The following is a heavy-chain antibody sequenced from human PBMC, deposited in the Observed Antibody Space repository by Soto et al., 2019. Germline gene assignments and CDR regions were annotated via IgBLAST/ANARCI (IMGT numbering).Heavy chain of an antibody. CDR1: GSRFSNYV. J-gene: IGHJ4*02. CDR3: AREGRGKKAGYNGLVSLGY. CDR2: IIPIFNTT. Sequence: QVQLVQSGAEVKTPGSSLKVSCTVSGSRFSNYVISWVRQAPGHGLEWLGRIIPIFNTTQYAQKFQGRVTLTADKSTNTASLDLSSLRSDDTAGYYCAREGRGKKAGYNGLVSLGYWGQGTLVTVSS. V-gene: IGHV1-69*06. D-gene: IGHD2-8*01.